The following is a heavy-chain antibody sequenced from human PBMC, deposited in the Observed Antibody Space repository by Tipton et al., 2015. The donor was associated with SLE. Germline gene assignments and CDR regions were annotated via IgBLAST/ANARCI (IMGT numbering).Heavy chain of an antibody. CDR1: GYSISSGYC. V-gene: IGHV4-38-2*01. J-gene: IGHJ4*02. CDR3: ARARAGDHYFDY. CDR2: IYHSGST. Sequence: TLSLTCAVSGYSISSGYCWGWIRQPPGKGLEWIGSIYHSGSTNYNPSLKSRVTISVDKSKNQFSLKLSSVTAADTAVYYCARARAGDHYFDYWGQGTLVTVSS. D-gene: IGHD3-16*01.